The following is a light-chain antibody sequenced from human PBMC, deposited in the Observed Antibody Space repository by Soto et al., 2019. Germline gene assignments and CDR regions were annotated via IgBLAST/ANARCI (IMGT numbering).Light chain of an antibody. CDR1: QTVSSSY. CDR2: GAS. J-gene: IGKJ3*01. V-gene: IGKV3-20*01. CDR3: QQYNSYSPLT. Sequence: IVLTQSPGTLSLSPGERATLSCRASQTVSSSYVAWYQQRPGQPPRLLIYGASNRATGIPDRFSGSGSGTDFILTISRLEPEDFATYYCQQYNSYSPLTFGPGTKVDVK.